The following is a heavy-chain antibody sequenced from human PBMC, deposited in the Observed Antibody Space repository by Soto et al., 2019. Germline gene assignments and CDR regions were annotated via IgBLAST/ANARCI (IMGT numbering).Heavy chain of an antibody. CDR2: ISSSGST. D-gene: IGHD6-19*01. CDR3: ARDDPGYSIGLNYGMDX. CDR1: GGSITSGDYY. V-gene: IGHV4-31*02. J-gene: IGHJ6*02. Sequence: SSETLSLTFTVSGGSITSGDYYWTWIRQYPGKGLEWIGFISSSGSTYYNPSLRTRITISLETYKKKFSLNLSSLAAADTAVYFCARDDPGYSIGLNYGMDXWGQGTTFTVS.